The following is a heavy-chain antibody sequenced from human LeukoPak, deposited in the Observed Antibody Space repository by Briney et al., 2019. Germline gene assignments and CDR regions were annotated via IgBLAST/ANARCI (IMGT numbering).Heavy chain of an antibody. J-gene: IGHJ6*02. CDR1: GFTVSSNY. D-gene: IGHD6-19*01. Sequence: PGGSLRLSCAASGFTVSSNYMSWVRQAPGKGLEWVSVIYSGGSTYYADSVKGRFTISRDNAKNSLYLQMNSLRAEDTAVYYCARTAGYSSGWYQVHSTPYYYYGMDVWGQGTTVTVSS. V-gene: IGHV3-53*01. CDR3: ARTAGYSSGWYQVHSTPYYYYGMDV. CDR2: IYSGGST.